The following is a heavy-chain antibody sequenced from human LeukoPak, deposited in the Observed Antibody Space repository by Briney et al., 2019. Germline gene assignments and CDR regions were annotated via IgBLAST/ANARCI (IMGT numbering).Heavy chain of an antibody. CDR3: ARGRYDFWSGYYKGRYFDY. Sequence: SETLSLTCTVSAGSVSNGPYYWGWIRQPPGKGLEWIGTFYYSGSTDYNPSLKSRVTISVDTSKNQFSLKLSSVTAADTAVYYCARGRYDFWSGYYKGRYFDYWGQGTLVTVSS. J-gene: IGHJ4*02. V-gene: IGHV4-39*07. D-gene: IGHD3-3*01. CDR1: AGSVSNGPYY. CDR2: FYYSGST.